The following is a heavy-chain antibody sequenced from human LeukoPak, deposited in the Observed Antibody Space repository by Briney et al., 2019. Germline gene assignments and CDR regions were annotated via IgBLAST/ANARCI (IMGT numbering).Heavy chain of an antibody. Sequence: ERSLRLSCAASGFSFSKYGVRWIRQAPGKGLEWVAVISDAGSEKYYADSVKGRFTISRDNSKNTVYLQMNSLRPDDTAMYYCAKNVGRDGYNDYFDYWGQGTLVTVSS. CDR2: ISDAGSEK. V-gene: IGHV3-30*18. CDR1: GFSFSKYG. CDR3: AKNVGRDGYNDYFDY. J-gene: IGHJ4*02. D-gene: IGHD5-24*01.